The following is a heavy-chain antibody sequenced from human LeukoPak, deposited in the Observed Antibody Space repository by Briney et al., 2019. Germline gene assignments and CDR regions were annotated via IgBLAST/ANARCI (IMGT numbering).Heavy chain of an antibody. CDR3: ARSPTKRVTGDY. CDR2: IFHSGST. CDR1: SASIFSSNW. Sequence: SETLSLTCTVSSASIFSSNWWSWVRQPPGKGLEWIGQIFHSGSTSYSPSLKSRVTISVDKSKNQFSLKLTSVTAADTAVYYCARSPTKRVTGDYWGQGTLVTVSS. D-gene: IGHD1-14*01. J-gene: IGHJ4*02. V-gene: IGHV4-4*02.